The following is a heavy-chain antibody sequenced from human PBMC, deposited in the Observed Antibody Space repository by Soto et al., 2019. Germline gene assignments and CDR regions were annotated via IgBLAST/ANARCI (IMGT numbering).Heavy chain of an antibody. CDR1: GGSISSGDYY. Sequence: QVQLQESGPGLVKPSQTLSLTCTVSGGSISSGDYYWSWIRQPPGKGLEWIGYIYYSGSTYYNPSLKSRVTISVDTSKNQFSLKLSSVTAADTAVYYCARDQIGGSGLNDAFDIWGQGTMVTVPS. CDR3: ARDQIGGSGLNDAFDI. V-gene: IGHV4-30-4*01. CDR2: IYYSGST. J-gene: IGHJ3*02. D-gene: IGHD3-10*01.